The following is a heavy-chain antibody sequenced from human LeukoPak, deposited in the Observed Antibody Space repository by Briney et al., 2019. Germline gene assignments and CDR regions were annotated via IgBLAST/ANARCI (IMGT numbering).Heavy chain of an antibody. J-gene: IGHJ6*03. V-gene: IGHV3-11*04. CDR3: ARSSPDYDSWSAENYYYMDV. CDR2: ISSSGSTI. CDR1: GFTFSDYY. Sequence: GGSLRLSCAASGFTFSDYYMSWIRQAPGKGLEWVSYISSSGSTIYYADSVKGRFTISRDNAKNSLYLQMNSLRAEDTAVYYCARSSPDYDSWSAENYYYMDVWGKGTTVTVSS. D-gene: IGHD3-3*01.